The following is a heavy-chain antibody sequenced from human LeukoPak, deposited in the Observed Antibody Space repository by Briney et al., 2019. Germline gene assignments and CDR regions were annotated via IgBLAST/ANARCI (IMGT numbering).Heavy chain of an antibody. J-gene: IGHJ6*02. CDR3: AKDTGEGYQLLYNYYYGMDV. Sequence: GRSLRLSCAASGFTFDDYAMHWVRQAPGKGLEWVSGISWNSGSIGYADSVKGRFTISRDNAKNSLYLQMNSLRAEDTALYYCAKDTGEGYQLLYNYYYGMDVWGQGTTVTVSS. D-gene: IGHD2-2*01. V-gene: IGHV3-9*01. CDR1: GFTFDDYA. CDR2: ISWNSGSI.